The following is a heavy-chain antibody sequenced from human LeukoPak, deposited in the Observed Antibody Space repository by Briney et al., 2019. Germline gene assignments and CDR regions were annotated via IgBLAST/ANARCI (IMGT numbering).Heavy chain of an antibody. CDR2: IYYSGST. J-gene: IGHJ4*02. Sequence: SETLSLTCTVSGRSISSYYWSWIRQPRGKGLEWIGYIYYSGSTNYNPSLKSRVTISVDTSKNQFSLKLSSVTAADTAVYYCARGGRSSGWAFDYWGQGTLVTVSS. CDR1: GRSISSYY. CDR3: ARGGRSSGWAFDY. D-gene: IGHD6-19*01. V-gene: IGHV4-59*01.